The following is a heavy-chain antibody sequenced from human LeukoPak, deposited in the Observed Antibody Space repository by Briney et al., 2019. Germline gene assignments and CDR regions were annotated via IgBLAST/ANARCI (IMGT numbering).Heavy chain of an antibody. Sequence: ASVKVSCKASGYTFTGYYMHWVRQAPGQGLEWMGWINPNSGGTNYAQKFRGRVTMTGDTSISTAYMELSSLRSDDTAVYYCVRGGTGWFYWGQGTLVTVSS. J-gene: IGHJ4*02. V-gene: IGHV1-2*02. CDR1: GYTFTGYY. CDR3: VRGGTGWFY. CDR2: INPNSGGT. D-gene: IGHD6-19*01.